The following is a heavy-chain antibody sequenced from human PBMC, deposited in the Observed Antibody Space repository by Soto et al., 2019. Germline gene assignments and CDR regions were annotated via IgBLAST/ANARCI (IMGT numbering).Heavy chain of an antibody. CDR3: ARDYAPVAGTNYYGMDV. CDR1: GYTFTGYY. Sequence: ASVKVSCKASGYTFTGYYMHWVRQAPGQGLEWMGWINPNSGGTNYAQTFQGRVTMTRDTSTSTVYMELSSLRSEDTAVYYCARDYAPVAGTNYYGMDVWGQGTTVTVSS. D-gene: IGHD6-19*01. CDR2: INPNSGGT. J-gene: IGHJ6*02. V-gene: IGHV1-2*02.